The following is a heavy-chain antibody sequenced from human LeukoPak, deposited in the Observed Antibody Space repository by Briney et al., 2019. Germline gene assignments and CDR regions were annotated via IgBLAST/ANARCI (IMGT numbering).Heavy chain of an antibody. V-gene: IGHV3-30*14. D-gene: IGHD4-11*01. J-gene: IGHJ4*02. CDR3: ARGMTNPFDY. CDR1: GFTFSSYA. CDR2: ISYDGSNK. Sequence: GGSLRLSCAASGFTFSSYAMHWVRQAPGKGLEWVAVISYDGSNKYYADSVKGRFTISRHNSENTLYLQMNSLRAEDTAVYYCARGMTNPFDYWGQGTLVTVSS.